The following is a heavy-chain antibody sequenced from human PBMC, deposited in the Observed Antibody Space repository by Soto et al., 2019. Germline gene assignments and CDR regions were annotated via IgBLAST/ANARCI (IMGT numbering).Heavy chain of an antibody. J-gene: IGHJ4*02. D-gene: IGHD1-1*01. CDR1: GITINTDG. CDR2: ISSSSDTI. V-gene: IGHV3-48*01. Sequence: VHLVESGGGSVQPGGSLRLSCAASGITINTDGMNWVRQAPGKGLEWVSYISSSSDTIYYADFVKGRFTISRDNAKKSLYLQMNILRVEDTATYYCARGMGMATTGRYDYWGQGTLVTVSS. CDR3: ARGMGMATTGRYDY.